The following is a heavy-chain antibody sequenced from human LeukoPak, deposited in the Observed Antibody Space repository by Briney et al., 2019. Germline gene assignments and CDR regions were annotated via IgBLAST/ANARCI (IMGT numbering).Heavy chain of an antibody. D-gene: IGHD6-13*01. CDR2: INPNSGGT. V-gene: IGHV1-2*02. Sequence: GASVKVSCKASGYTFTGYYMHWVRQAPGQGLEWMGWINPNSGGTNYAQKFQGRVTMTRDTSISTAYMELSRLRSDDTAVYYCARGPGRGQKLVSAFDIWGEGTMVTVSS. J-gene: IGHJ3*02. CDR3: ARGPGRGQKLVSAFDI. CDR1: GYTFTGYY.